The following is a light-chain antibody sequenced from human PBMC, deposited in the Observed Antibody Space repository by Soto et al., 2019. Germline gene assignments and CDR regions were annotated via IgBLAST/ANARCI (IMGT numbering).Light chain of an antibody. CDR3: QQYNSYSPT. J-gene: IGKJ1*01. CDR2: KAS. CDR1: QGISSW. V-gene: IGKV1-5*03. Sequence: DIQMAQSPSSVSASVGDRVTITCRASQGISSWLAWYQQKPGKAPKLLIYKASSLESGVPSRFSGSGSGTEFTLTISSLQPDDFATYYCQQYNSYSPTFGQGTKVDIK.